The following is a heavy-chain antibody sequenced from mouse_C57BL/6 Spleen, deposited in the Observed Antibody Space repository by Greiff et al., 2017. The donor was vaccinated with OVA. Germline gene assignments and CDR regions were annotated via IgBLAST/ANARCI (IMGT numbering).Heavy chain of an antibody. D-gene: IGHD4-1*01. J-gene: IGHJ1*03. Sequence: EVNVVESGGGLVQPGGSMKLSCVASGFTFSNYWMNWVRQSPEKGLEWVAQIRLKSDNYATHYAESVKGRFTISRDDSKSSVYLQMNNLRAEDTGIYYCTKLGRGDWYFDVWGTGTTVTVSS. CDR1: GFTFSNYW. V-gene: IGHV6-3*01. CDR3: TKLGRGDWYFDV. CDR2: IRLKSDNYAT.